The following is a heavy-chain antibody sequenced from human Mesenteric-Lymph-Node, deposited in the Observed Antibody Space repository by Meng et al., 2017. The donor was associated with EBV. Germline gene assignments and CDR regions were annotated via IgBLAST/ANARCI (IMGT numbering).Heavy chain of an antibody. CDR1: GESFSDHY. CDR3: ARLVVDPIDNWFDP. J-gene: IGHJ5*02. D-gene: IGHD2-15*01. Sequence: QVQTQEWGAGLLKPSETLFLICTAYGESFSDHYWSWIRQPPGKGPQWIGEMNHDGRANYNPSLKSRVTMSVDTSKNQLSLKLSSVTAADTAIYYCARLVVDPIDNWFDPWGQGTLVTVSS. V-gene: IGHV4-34*01. CDR2: MNHDGRA.